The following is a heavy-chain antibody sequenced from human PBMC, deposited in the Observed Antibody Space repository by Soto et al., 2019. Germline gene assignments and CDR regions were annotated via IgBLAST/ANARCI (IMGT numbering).Heavy chain of an antibody. CDR1: GGTFSSYA. CDR3: ARDVGKRSSPLAYYYSYVRAV. J-gene: IGHJ6*04. Sequence: SVKVSCKASGGTFSSYAISWVRQAPGQGLEWMGGIIPIFGTANYAQKFQGRVTITADESTSTAYMELSSLRSEDTAVYYCARDVGKRSSPLAYYYSYVRAVWGKGTTVTVPT. D-gene: IGHD6-6*01. V-gene: IGHV1-69*13. CDR2: IIPIFGTA.